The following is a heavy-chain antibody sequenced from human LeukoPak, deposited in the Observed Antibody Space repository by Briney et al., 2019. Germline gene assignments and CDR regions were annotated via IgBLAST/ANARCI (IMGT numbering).Heavy chain of an antibody. CDR2: IIPIFGTA. V-gene: IGHV1-69*13. CDR3: ARDSDGSGNYFDY. Sequence: ASVKVSCKASGGTFSSYAISWVRQAPGQGLEWMGGIIPIFGTANYAQKFQGRVTITADESTSTAYMELSSLRSDDTAVYYCARDSDGSGNYFDYWGQGTLVTVSS. CDR1: GGTFSSYA. J-gene: IGHJ4*02. D-gene: IGHD3-10*01.